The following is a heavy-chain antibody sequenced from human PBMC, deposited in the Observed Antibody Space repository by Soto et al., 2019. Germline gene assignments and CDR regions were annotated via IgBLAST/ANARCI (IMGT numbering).Heavy chain of an antibody. V-gene: IGHV4-59*01. J-gene: IGHJ5*02. CDR3: ARALDIVVVPAAIPPNWFDP. CDR1: GGSISSYY. Sequence: SETLSLTCTVSGGSISSYYWSWIRQPPGKGLEWIGYIYYSGSTNYNPSLKSRVTISVDTSKNQFSLKLSSVTAADTAVYYCARALDIVVVPAAIPPNWFDPWGQGTLVTVSS. D-gene: IGHD2-2*02. CDR2: IYYSGST.